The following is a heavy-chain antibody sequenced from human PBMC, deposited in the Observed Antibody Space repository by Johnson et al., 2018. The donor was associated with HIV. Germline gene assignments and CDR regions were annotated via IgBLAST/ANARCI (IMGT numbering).Heavy chain of an antibody. CDR3: ARPVSPWSAYDAFDI. J-gene: IGHJ3*02. D-gene: IGHD2-8*02. CDR1: GFTFSSYG. CDR2: ISFDGRNK. Sequence: QVQLVESGGGVVQPGKSLRLSCAASGFTFSSYGLHWVRQAPGKGLEWVAVISFDGRNKFYADSVKGRFTISRDSSKNTLYLQMNSLRAEDTALYYCARPVSPWSAYDAFDIWGQGTMVTVSS. V-gene: IGHV3-30*04.